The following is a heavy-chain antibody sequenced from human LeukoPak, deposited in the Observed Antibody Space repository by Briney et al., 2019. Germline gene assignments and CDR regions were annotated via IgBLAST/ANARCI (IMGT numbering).Heavy chain of an antibody. D-gene: IGHD6-19*01. CDR3: AAGLVHESDY. CDR1: GFSFSRYS. V-gene: IGHV3-21*01. J-gene: IGHJ4*02. CDR2: ISSSTTYI. Sequence: PGGSLRLSCAASGFSFSRYSLSWVRQAPGKGLEWISLISSSTTYIYYADSVKGRFTISRDNSKNTLYLQMNSLRAEDTAVYYCAAGLVHESDYWGQGTLVTVSS.